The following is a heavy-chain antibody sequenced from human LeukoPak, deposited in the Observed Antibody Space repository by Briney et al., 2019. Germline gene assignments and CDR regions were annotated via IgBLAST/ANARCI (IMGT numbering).Heavy chain of an antibody. J-gene: IGHJ4*02. Sequence: GGSLRLSCAASGFNFSNYAMSWVRQAPGKGLEWVSAITGSGGNTYYADSVKGRFTISRDNSKNTVFLQMNSLRAEDTAVYYCATWGDYDVLTGYYVSDYWGQGTLVTVSS. V-gene: IGHV3-23*01. D-gene: IGHD3-9*01. CDR1: GFNFSNYA. CDR2: ITGSGGNT. CDR3: ATWGDYDVLTGYYVSDY.